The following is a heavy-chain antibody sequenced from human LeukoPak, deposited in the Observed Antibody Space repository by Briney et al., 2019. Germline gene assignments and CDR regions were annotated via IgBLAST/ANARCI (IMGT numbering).Heavy chain of an antibody. D-gene: IGHD4-17*01. J-gene: IGHJ4*02. V-gene: IGHV5-10-1*01. CDR1: GSRFTSYW. CDR2: IDPSDSYT. CDR3: ARLGDYGDYASDY. Sequence: GASLQISCKGSGSRFTSYWISWVRQMPGKGLEWMGRIDPSDSYTNYSPSFQGHVTISADKSISTAYLQWSSLKASDTAMYYCARLGDYGDYASDYWGQGTLVTVSS.